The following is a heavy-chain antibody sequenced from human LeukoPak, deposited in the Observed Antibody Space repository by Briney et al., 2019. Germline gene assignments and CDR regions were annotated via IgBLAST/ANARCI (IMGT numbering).Heavy chain of an antibody. CDR1: GGTFSSYA. V-gene: IGHV1-69*05. CDR2: IIPIFGTA. J-gene: IGHJ4*02. D-gene: IGHD3-22*01. CDR3: ARGGDYYDSGGGNLDY. Sequence: AASVKVSCKASGGTFSSYAISWVRQAPGQGLEWMGRIIPIFGTANYAQKFQGRVTITTDESTSTAYMELSSLRSEDTAVYYCARGGDYYDSGGGNLDYWGQGTLVTVSS.